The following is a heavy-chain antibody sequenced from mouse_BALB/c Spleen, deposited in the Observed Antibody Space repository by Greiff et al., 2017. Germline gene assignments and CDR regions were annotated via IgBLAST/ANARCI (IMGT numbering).Heavy chain of an antibody. Sequence: QVQLQQSAAELARPGASVTMSCKASGYTFTSYTMHWVKQRPGQGLEWIGYINPSSGYTEYNQKFKDKTTLTADKSSSTAYMQLSSLTSEDSAVYYCAPYDYAFAYWGQGTLVTVSA. CDR1: GYTFTSYT. CDR3: APYDYAFAY. V-gene: IGHV1-4*02. D-gene: IGHD2-4*01. CDR2: INPSSGYT. J-gene: IGHJ3*01.